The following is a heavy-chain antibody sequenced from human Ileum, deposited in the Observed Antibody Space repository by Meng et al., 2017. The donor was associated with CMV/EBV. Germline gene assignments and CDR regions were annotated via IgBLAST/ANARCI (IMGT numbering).Heavy chain of an antibody. D-gene: IGHD6-13*01. J-gene: IGHJ4*02. Sequence: SVKVSCKASGYTFTSFGISWVRQAPGQGLEWMGWISAYNGNTNYAQKLQGRVTMTTDTSTSTAYMELRSLRSDDTAVYYCARGLPGSSSWSSTYYFDYWGQGTLVTVSS. V-gene: IGHV1-18*01. CDR2: ISAYNGNT. CDR1: GYTFTSFG. CDR3: ARGLPGSSSWSSTYYFDY.